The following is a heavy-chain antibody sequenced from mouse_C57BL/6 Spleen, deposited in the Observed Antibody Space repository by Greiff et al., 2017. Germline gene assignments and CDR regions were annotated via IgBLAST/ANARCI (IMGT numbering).Heavy chain of an antibody. CDR2: IDPETGGT. J-gene: IGHJ1*03. CDR1: GYTFTDYE. CDR3: TRGIYYYGSSSPRWYFDV. Sequence: QVQLQQSGAELVRPGASVTLSCKASGYTFTDYEMHWVKQTPVHGLEWIGAIDPETGGTAYNQKFKGKAILTADKSSSTAYMELRSLTSEDSAVYYCTRGIYYYGSSSPRWYFDVWGTGTTVTVSS. V-gene: IGHV1-15*01. D-gene: IGHD1-1*01.